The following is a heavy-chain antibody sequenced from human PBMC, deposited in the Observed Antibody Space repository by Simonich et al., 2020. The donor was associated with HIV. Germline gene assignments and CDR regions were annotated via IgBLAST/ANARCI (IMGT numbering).Heavy chain of an antibody. D-gene: IGHD6-13*01. V-gene: IGHV4-34*01. Sequence: QVQLQQWGAGLLKPSETLSLTCAVYGGSFSGYYWSWIRQPPGKGLGGIGEINHSGSTIYNPSLKIRVTISVDTSKNQFSLKLSSVTAADTAVYYCARLTAGGLGEYFQHWGQGTLVTVSS. CDR1: GGSFSGYY. J-gene: IGHJ1*01. CDR2: INHSGST. CDR3: ARLTAGGLGEYFQH.